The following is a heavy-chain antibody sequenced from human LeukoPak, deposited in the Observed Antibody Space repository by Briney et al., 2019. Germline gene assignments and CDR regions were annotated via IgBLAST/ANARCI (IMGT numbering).Heavy chain of an antibody. CDR1: GGSISSVY. D-gene: IGHD1-26*01. V-gene: IGHV4-59*01. CDR3: ARSYYQCPYYYYMDV. J-gene: IGHJ6*03. CDR2: IYYSGST. Sequence: SSETLSLTSTVSGGSISSVYWGWLRQPPGKGLEWIGYIYYSGSTNYNPSLKSRVTISVDTSKNQFSLKLSSVTAADTAVYYCARSYYQCPYYYYMDVWGKGTTVTVSS.